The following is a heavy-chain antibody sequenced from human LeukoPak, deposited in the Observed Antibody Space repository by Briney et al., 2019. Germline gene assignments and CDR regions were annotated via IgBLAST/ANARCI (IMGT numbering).Heavy chain of an antibody. V-gene: IGHV3-23*01. D-gene: IGHD3-22*01. J-gene: IGHJ3*02. CDR3: AKELGRSSEDLRISPYYYDSSGYLGDDAFDI. Sequence: GGTLRLSCAASGFTFSSYGMSWVRQAPGKGLEWVSAISGSGGSTYYADSVKGRFTISRDNSKNTLYLQMNSLRAEDTAVYYCAKELGRSSEDLRISPYYYDSSGYLGDDAFDIWGQGTMVTVSS. CDR2: ISGSGGST. CDR1: GFTFSSYG.